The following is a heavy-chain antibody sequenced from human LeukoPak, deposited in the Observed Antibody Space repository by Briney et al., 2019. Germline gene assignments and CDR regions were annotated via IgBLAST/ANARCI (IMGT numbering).Heavy chain of an antibody. CDR3: ARGYNYAYDY. J-gene: IGHJ4*02. D-gene: IGHD5-18*01. CDR2: INSDGSNI. CDR1: GFTFSSYW. Sequence: GGSLRLSCAASGFTFSSYWMHWVRQAPGKGLVWVSRINSDGSNIRYADSVKGRFTISRDNAKNTLYLQVNSLRAEDTAVYYCARGYNYAYDYWGQGTLVTVSS. V-gene: IGHV3-74*01.